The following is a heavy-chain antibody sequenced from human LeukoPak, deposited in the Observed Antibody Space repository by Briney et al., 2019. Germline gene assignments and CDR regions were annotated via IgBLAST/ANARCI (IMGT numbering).Heavy chain of an antibody. D-gene: IGHD1-26*01. Sequence: ASVKVSCKASGGTFSSYAISWVQQAPGQGLEWMGGIIPIFGTANYAQKFQGRVTITTDESTSTAYMELSSLRSEDTAVYYCARGNGSYFDYWGQGTLVTVSS. CDR1: GGTFSSYA. CDR3: ARGNGSYFDY. CDR2: IIPIFGTA. V-gene: IGHV1-69*05. J-gene: IGHJ4*02.